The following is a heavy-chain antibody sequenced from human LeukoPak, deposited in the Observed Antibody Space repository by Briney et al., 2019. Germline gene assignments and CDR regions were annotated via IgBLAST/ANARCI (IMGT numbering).Heavy chain of an antibody. J-gene: IGHJ6*03. Sequence: PGGSLRLSCAASGFTFSNAWMSWVRQAPGKGLEWVASIRSYSSYIHYADSVKGRFTISRDDAKKSLDLQMNSLRAEDTAVYFCARYSEVYYYVDVWGAGTTVIVSS. CDR2: IRSYSSYI. CDR1: GFTFSNAW. D-gene: IGHD2-21*01. V-gene: IGHV3-21*01. CDR3: ARYSEVYYYVDV.